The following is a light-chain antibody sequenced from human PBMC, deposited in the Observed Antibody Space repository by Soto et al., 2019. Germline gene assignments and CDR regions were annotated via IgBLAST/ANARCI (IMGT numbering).Light chain of an antibody. CDR2: GAS. CDR3: QHYNSWPAWT. CDR1: QSVSTN. Sequence: EIVMTQSPATLSVSPGERATLSCRASQSVSTNLAWYQQKPGQAPRLLIYGASTRATGIPARFSGSGSGTDFTLTISSLQYEDFAVYYCQHYNSWPAWTFGQGTKVEIK. V-gene: IGKV3-15*01. J-gene: IGKJ1*01.